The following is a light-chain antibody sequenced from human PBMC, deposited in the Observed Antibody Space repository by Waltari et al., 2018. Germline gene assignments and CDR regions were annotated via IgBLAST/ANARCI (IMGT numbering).Light chain of an antibody. CDR2: DVF. Sequence: QSALTQPRSLSGRPGQSVTISCTGTRSSVGAYNYVSWYQQQPGKAPKLVIYDVFKRPSGVPDRYHGSRSGNSASLTISWLHAEDEADYFCCSYAGTWVFGGGTKLTVL. CDR3: CSYAGTWV. J-gene: IGLJ3*02. CDR1: RSSVGAYNY. V-gene: IGLV2-11*01.